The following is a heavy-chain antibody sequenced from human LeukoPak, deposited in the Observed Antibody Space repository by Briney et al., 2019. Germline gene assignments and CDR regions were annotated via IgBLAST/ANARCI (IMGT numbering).Heavy chain of an antibody. CDR2: IIPIFGTA. V-gene: IGHV1-69*13. CDR3: AKALEGGYSYGDY. CDR1: GGTFSSYA. J-gene: IGHJ4*02. D-gene: IGHD5-18*01. Sequence: SVKVSCKASGGTFSSYAISWVRQAPGQGLEWMGGIIPIFGTANYAQKFQGRVTITADESTSTAYMELSSLRSEDTAVYYCAKALEGGYSYGDYWGQGTLVTVSS.